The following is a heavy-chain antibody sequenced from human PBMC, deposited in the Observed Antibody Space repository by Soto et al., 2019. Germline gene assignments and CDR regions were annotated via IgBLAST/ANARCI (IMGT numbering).Heavy chain of an antibody. J-gene: IGHJ4*02. CDR1: GGTFSSYA. V-gene: IGHV1-69*13. CDR2: IIPIFGTA. Sequence: ASVKVSCKASGGTFSSYAISWVRQAPGQGLEWMGGIIPIFGTANYAQKFQGRVTITADESTSTAYMELSSLRSEDTAVYYCARDRGIAVAGTSFFDYWGQGTLVTVSS. CDR3: ARDRGIAVAGTSFFDY. D-gene: IGHD6-19*01.